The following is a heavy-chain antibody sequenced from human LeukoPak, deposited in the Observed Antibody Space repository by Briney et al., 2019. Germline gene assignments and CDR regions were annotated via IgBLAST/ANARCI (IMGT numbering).Heavy chain of an antibody. CDR1: GYSSTSYW. CDR3: ARECTDSSGYQTWFDP. D-gene: IGHD3-22*01. V-gene: IGHV5-51*01. CDR2: IYPGDSDT. J-gene: IGHJ5*02. Sequence: GESLKISCKGSGYSSTSYWIGWVRQMPGKGLEWMGIIYPGDSDTRYSPSFQGQVTISADKSISTAYLQWSSLKASDTAMYYCARECTDSSGYQTWFDPWGQGTLVTVSS.